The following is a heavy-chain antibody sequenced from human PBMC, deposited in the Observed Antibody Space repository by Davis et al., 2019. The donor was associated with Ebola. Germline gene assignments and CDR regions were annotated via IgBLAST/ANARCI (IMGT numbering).Heavy chain of an antibody. Sequence: SGPTLVQPTQTLTLTCIFAGFSLSTSGMRVSWIRQPPGKALEWLARIDWDDDKFYSTSLKTRLTISKDTSKNQVVLTMTNMDPVDTATYYCARISPEIDAFDIWGPGTMVSVSS. V-gene: IGHV2-70*04. CDR2: IDWDDDK. J-gene: IGHJ3*02. CDR1: GFSLSTSGMR. D-gene: IGHD1-14*01. CDR3: ARISPEIDAFDI.